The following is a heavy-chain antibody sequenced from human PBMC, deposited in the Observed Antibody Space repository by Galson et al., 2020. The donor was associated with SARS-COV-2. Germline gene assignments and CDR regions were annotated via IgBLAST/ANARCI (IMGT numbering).Heavy chain of an antibody. Sequence: GKSLKISCAASGFTFSYYSMNWVRQAPGKGLQWVSSISSSSSYIYYADSVKGRFTISRDNAKNSLYLQMNSLRAEDTALYYWARVDTAISYMDVWGKGTTVTVSS. D-gene: IGHD2-21*02. CDR1: GFTFSYYS. V-gene: IGHV3-21*01. CDR3: ARVDTAISYMDV. J-gene: IGHJ6*03. CDR2: ISSSSSYI.